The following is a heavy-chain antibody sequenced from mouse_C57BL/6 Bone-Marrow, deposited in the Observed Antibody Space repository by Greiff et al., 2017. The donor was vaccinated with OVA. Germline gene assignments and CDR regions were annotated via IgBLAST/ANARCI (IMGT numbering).Heavy chain of an antibody. CDR1: GYTFTGYW. CDR3: ARTPFYYGNYDWFAY. CDR2: ILPGSGST. Sequence: QVQLKESGAELMKPGASVKLSCKATGYTFTGYWIEWVKQRPGHGLEWIGEILPGSGSTNYNEKFKGKATFTADTSSNTAYMQLSSLTTEDSAIYYCARTPFYYGNYDWFAYWGQGTLVTVSA. D-gene: IGHD2-1*01. J-gene: IGHJ3*01. V-gene: IGHV1-9*01.